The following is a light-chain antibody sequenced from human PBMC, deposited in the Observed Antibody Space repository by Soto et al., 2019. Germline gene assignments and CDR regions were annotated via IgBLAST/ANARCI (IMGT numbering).Light chain of an antibody. Sequence: QSALTQPASVSGSPGQSITISCTGTSSDVGGYNYVSWYQQHPGKAPKLMIYDVSNRPSGVSNRFSGSKSGNTASLTISGLQAEDEADYYCSSYTSSYVFGNGTKLTVL. CDR3: SSYTSSYV. J-gene: IGLJ1*01. CDR2: DVS. CDR1: SSDVGGYNY. V-gene: IGLV2-14*01.